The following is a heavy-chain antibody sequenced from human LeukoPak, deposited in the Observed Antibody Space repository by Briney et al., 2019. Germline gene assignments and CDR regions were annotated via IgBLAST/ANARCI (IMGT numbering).Heavy chain of an antibody. V-gene: IGHV1-2*04. J-gene: IGHJ4*02. CDR2: VNPNSGGT. CDR1: GYTFTGYY. Sequence: ASVKVPCKASGYTFTGYYIHWVRQAPGQGLEWMGWVNPNSGGTNFAQKFQGWVTMTRDTSISTAYMELSRLTSDDTAVYYCASSGSGIAAAGTADYFDYWGQGTLVTVSS. D-gene: IGHD6-13*01. CDR3: ASSGSGIAAAGTADYFDY.